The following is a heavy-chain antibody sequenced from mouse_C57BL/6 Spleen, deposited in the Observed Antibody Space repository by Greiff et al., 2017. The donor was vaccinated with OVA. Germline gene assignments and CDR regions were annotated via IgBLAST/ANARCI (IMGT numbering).Heavy chain of an antibody. V-gene: IGHV1-53*01. CDR1: GYTFTSYW. CDR3: ARDPVVAPYYAMDY. Sequence: QVQLQQPGTDLVKPGASVKLSCKASGYTFTSYWMHWVKQRPGQGLEWIGNINPSNGGTNYTEKFKSKATLTVDKSSSTAYMQLSSLTSEDSAVYYCARDPVVAPYYAMDYWGQGTSVTVSS. D-gene: IGHD1-1*01. CDR2: INPSNGGT. J-gene: IGHJ4*01.